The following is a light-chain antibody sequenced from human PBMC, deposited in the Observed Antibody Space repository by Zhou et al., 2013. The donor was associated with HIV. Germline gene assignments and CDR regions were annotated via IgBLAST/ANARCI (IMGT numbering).Light chain of an antibody. Sequence: EIVMTQSPATLSVSPGERATLSCRASQSVSSNLAWYQQKPGQAPRLLIYDASTRATGIPDRISGSGSGTDFTLTISNLEPEDFAVYYCQQYDSSPCSFGQGTKLEIK. J-gene: IGKJ2*04. CDR1: QSVSSN. CDR2: DAS. CDR3: QQYDSSPCS. V-gene: IGKV3D-15*02.